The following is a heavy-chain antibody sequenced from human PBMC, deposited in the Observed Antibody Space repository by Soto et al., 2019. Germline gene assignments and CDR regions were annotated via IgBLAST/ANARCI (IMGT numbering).Heavy chain of an antibody. CDR1: GFTFSSYG. J-gene: IGHJ6*03. CDR2: IWYDGSNK. CDR3: ATEYSSSSGPYYYYYMDV. Sequence: QLGGSLRLSCAASGFTFSSYGMHWVRQAPGKGLEWVAVIWYDGSNKYYADSVKGRFTISRDNSKNTLYLQMNSLRAEDTAVYYCATEYSSSSGPYYYYYMDVWGKGTTVTVSS. V-gene: IGHV3-33*01. D-gene: IGHD6-6*01.